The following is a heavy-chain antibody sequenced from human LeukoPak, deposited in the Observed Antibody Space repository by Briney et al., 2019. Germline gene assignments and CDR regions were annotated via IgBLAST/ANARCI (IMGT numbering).Heavy chain of an antibody. D-gene: IGHD4-17*01. J-gene: IGHJ4*02. V-gene: IGHV3-30*04. CDR1: GFTFSSYA. CDR3: ARDGGNKDYGDYFGVYYFDY. Sequence: PGGSLRLSCAASGFTFSSYAMHWVRQAPGKGLEWVAVISYDGSNKYYADSVKGRFTISRDNSKNTLYLQMNSLRAEDTAVYYCARDGGNKDYGDYFGVYYFDYWGQGTLVTVSS. CDR2: ISYDGSNK.